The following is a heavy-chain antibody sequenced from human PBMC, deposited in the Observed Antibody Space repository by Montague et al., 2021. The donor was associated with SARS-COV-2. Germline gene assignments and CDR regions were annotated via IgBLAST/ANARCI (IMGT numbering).Heavy chain of an antibody. V-gene: IGHV3-23*01. CDR2: ISGSGGST. CDR1: GFTFSSYA. D-gene: IGHD3-3*01. CDR3: ATSRFLEWLFTMDGTFDY. Sequence: SLRLSCAASGFTFSSYAMSWVRQAPGKGLEWVSAISGSGGSTYYADSVKGRFTISRDNSENTLYLQMNSLRAEDTAVYYCATSRFLEWLFTMDGTFDYWGRGTLVTVSS. J-gene: IGHJ4*02.